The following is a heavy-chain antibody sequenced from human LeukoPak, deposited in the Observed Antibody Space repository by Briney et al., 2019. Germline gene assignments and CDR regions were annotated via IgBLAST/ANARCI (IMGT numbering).Heavy chain of an antibody. D-gene: IGHD3-22*01. CDR2: INHSGST. J-gene: IGHJ4*02. V-gene: IGHV4-34*01. CDR3: RLGSSGYDYFDY. CDR1: GGSFSGYY. Sequence: SETLSLTCAVYGGSFSGYYWSWIRQPPGKGLEWIGEINHSGSTNYNPSLKSRVTISVDTSKNQFSLKLSSVSAADTAVYYCRLGSSGYDYFDYWGQGTLVTVSS.